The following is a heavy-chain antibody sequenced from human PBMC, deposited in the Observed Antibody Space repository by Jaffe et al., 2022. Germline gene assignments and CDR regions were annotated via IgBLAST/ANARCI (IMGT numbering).Heavy chain of an antibody. J-gene: IGHJ4*02. CDR3: AKDANRYCSGGSCYSTRFDY. V-gene: IGHV3-23*01. CDR2: ISGSGGST. D-gene: IGHD2-15*01. Sequence: EVQLLESGGGLVQPGGSLRLSCAASGFTFSSYAMSWVRQAPGKGLEWVSAISGSGGSTYYADSVKGRFTISRDNSKNTLYLQMNSLRAEDTAVYYCAKDANRYCSGGSCYSTRFDYWGQGTLVTVSS. CDR1: GFTFSSYA.